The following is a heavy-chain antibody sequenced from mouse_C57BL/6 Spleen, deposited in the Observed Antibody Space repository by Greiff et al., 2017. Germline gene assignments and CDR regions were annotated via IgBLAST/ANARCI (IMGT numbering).Heavy chain of an antibody. Sequence: QVTLKESGPGILQSSQSLSLTCSFSGFSLSTSGMGVSWIRQPSGKGLEWLARIYWDDDKRSNPSLKRRLTISKDTARNQVFLKMTSVDTADTATYYCARRGGSYFDYWGQGTTLTVAS. J-gene: IGHJ2*01. CDR1: GFSLSTSGMG. D-gene: IGHD1-2*01. V-gene: IGHV8-12*01. CDR3: ARRGGSYFDY. CDR2: IYWDDDK.